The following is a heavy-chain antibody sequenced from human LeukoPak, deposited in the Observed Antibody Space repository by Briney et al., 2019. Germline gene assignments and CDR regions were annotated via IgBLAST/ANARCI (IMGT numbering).Heavy chain of an antibody. CDR3: ARDYGSGSYIDY. CDR2: ISSSSSTI. Sequence: PGGSLRLSCAASGFTFSSYSMNWVRQAPGKGLEWFSYISSSSSTIYYADSVKGRFTISRDNAKNSLYLQMNSLRAEDTAVYYCARDYGSGSYIDYWGQGALVTVSS. J-gene: IGHJ4*02. D-gene: IGHD3-10*01. V-gene: IGHV3-48*01. CDR1: GFTFSSYS.